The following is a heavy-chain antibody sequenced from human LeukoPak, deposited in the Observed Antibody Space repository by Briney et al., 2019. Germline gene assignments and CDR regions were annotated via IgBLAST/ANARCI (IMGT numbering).Heavy chain of an antibody. CDR1: GGSISSYY. Sequence: SETLSLTCTVSGGSISSYYWSWLRQPAGKGLEWIGRIYTSGSTNYNPSLKSRVTMSVDTSKNQFSLKLSSVTAADTAVYYCARDPIYGDYDFDYWGQGTLVTVSS. CDR3: ARDPIYGDYDFDY. J-gene: IGHJ4*02. V-gene: IGHV4-4*07. D-gene: IGHD4-17*01. CDR2: IYTSGST.